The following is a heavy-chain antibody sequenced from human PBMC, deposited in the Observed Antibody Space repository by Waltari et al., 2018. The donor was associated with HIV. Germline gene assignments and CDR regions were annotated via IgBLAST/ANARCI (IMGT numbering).Heavy chain of an antibody. D-gene: IGHD4-17*01. CDR3: APHQTTVRTSWFDP. V-gene: IGHV4-38-2*02. Sequence: QVQLQESGPGLVKPSETLSLTCTVSGYSISSGYYWGWIRQPPGKGLEWIGSIYHSGSTYYNPSLKSRVTISVDTSKNQFSLKLSSVTAADTAVYYCAPHQTTVRTSWFDPWGQGTLVTVSS. J-gene: IGHJ5*02. CDR2: IYHSGST. CDR1: GYSISSGYY.